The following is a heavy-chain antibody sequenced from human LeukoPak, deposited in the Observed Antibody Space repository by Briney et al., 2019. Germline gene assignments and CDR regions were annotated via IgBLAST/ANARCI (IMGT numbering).Heavy chain of an antibody. D-gene: IGHD6-19*01. CDR3: ANPHTSDWYINS. CDR1: GFSFSSYA. J-gene: IGHJ5*02. Sequence: GGSLRLSCATSGFSFSSYAMSWVRQAPGKGLEWVSAISGSGGSTFYADSVKGRFSISRDNSKNTLYLQMNSLRADDTAVYYCANPHTSDWYINSWGQGTLVTVSS. CDR2: ISGSGGST. V-gene: IGHV3-23*01.